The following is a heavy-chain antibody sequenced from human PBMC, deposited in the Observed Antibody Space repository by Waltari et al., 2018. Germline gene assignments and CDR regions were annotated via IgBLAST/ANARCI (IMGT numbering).Heavy chain of an antibody. Sequence: QVQLQQWGAGLLKPSETLSLTCAVYGGSFSGYYWSWTRQPPGKGLEWIGEINHSGSTNYNPSLKSRVTISVDTSKNQFSLKLSSVTAADTAVYYCARWSWNYDAFDIWGQGTMVTVSS. CDR1: GGSFSGYY. D-gene: IGHD1-7*01. V-gene: IGHV4-34*01. CDR2: INHSGST. J-gene: IGHJ3*02. CDR3: ARWSWNYDAFDI.